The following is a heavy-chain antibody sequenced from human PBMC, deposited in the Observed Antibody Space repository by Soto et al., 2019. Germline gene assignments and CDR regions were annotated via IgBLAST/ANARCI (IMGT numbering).Heavy chain of an antibody. D-gene: IGHD5-12*01. V-gene: IGHV4-39*01. J-gene: IGHJ4*02. CDR1: RGSISSGSYY. CDR2: MYYTGST. CDR3: ARHLGGYPNVVDY. Sequence: QLQLQESGPGLVKPSETLSLTCTVSRGSISSGSYYWGWIRQPPGTGLEWIGAMYYTGSTYYNSSLKSRVTISIDTSKNQLSLKLSSVTAADTAVYYCARHLGGYPNVVDYWGQGTLVTVSS.